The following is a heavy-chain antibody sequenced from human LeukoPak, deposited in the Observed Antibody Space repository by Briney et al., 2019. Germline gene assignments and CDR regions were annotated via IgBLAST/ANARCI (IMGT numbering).Heavy chain of an antibody. CDR2: INPSSGDT. Sequence: GAPVKVSCKTSGYTFTAYYINWVRQAPGQGLEWLGWINPSSGDTNYAQNFQGRVTMTGDTSINTAYMELSSLTSDDTAVYYCASAQMKLATIGWGQGTLVTVSS. V-gene: IGHV1-2*02. D-gene: IGHD5-24*01. J-gene: IGHJ4*02. CDR1: GYTFTAYY. CDR3: ASAQMKLATIG.